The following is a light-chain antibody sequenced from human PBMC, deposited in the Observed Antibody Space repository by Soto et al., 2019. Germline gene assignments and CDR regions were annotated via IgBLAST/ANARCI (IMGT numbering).Light chain of an antibody. CDR3: CSYARSRTDG. CDR1: SSDVGSYNL. J-gene: IGLJ1*01. V-gene: IGLV2-23*01. Sequence: QSVLTQSASVSGSPGQSITISCTGTSSDVGSYNLVSWYQQHPGKAPKLMICEGSKRPSGVSNRFSGSKSGNTASLTISGLQAEDEADYYCCSYARSRTDGFGTGTKVTVL. CDR2: EGS.